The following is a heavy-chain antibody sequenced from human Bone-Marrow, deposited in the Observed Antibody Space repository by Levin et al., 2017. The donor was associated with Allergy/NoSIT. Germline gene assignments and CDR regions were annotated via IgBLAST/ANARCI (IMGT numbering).Heavy chain of an antibody. Sequence: GGSLRLSCAASGFSVSNNYLSWVRQAPGKGLEFVSVIYSGGSTNYADFVKGRFTISRDNSKNTVYLQMNSLRAEDTAVYYCATGRSSRPWGQGTMVTVSS. D-gene: IGHD6-13*01. CDR2: IYSGGST. CDR1: GFSVSNNY. CDR3: ATGRSSRP. J-gene: IGHJ3*01. V-gene: IGHV3-53*01.